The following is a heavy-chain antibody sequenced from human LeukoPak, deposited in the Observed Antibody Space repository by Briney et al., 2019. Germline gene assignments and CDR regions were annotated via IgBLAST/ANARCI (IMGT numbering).Heavy chain of an antibody. Sequence: PGGSLRLSCAASGFTFSSYAMSWVRQAPGKGLEWVSAISGSGGSTYYADSVKGRFTISRDNSKNTLYLQMNNLRAEDTAVYYCAKDAGASSWYPYYFDYWGQGTLVTVSS. CDR3: AKDAGASSWYPYYFDY. CDR2: ISGSGGST. CDR1: GFTFSSYA. J-gene: IGHJ4*02. V-gene: IGHV3-23*01. D-gene: IGHD6-13*01.